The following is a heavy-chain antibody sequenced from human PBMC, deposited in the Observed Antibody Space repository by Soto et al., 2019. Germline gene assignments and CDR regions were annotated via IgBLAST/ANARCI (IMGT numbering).Heavy chain of an antibody. D-gene: IGHD6-19*01. CDR2: VSHDGRNT. CDR3: AKGGRQWLVTSDFNY. J-gene: IGHJ4*02. CDR1: GFIFTNYG. Sequence: GGSLRLSCAASGFIFTNYGMHWVRQAPGKGLEWVAVVSHDGRNTHYADSVKGRFTISRDSSKNTVSLEMTSLRAEDTAVYYCAKGGRQWLVTSDFNYWGQGALVTAPQ. V-gene: IGHV3-30*18.